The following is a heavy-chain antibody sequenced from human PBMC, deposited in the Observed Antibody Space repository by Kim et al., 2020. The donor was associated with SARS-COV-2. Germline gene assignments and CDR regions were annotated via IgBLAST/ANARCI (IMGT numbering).Heavy chain of an antibody. CDR3: ARMYYYDSSGYPYGMDV. Sequence: SGPTLVNPTQTLTLTCTFSGFSLSTSGMCVSWIRLPPGKALEWLALIDWDDDKYYSTSLKTRLTISKDTSKNQVVLTMTNMDPVDTATYYCARMYYYDSSGYPYGMDVWGQGTTVTVSS. V-gene: IGHV2-70*01. J-gene: IGHJ6*02. CDR1: GFSLSTSGMC. CDR2: IDWDDDK. D-gene: IGHD3-22*01.